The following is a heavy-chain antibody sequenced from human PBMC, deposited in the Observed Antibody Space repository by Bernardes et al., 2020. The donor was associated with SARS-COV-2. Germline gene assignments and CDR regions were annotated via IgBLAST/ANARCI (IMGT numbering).Heavy chain of an antibody. CDR2: INWNGAST. CDR1: GFTFDDYD. CDR3: ARDQRMGRAFDI. Sequence: GWSLRLSCAASGFTFDDYDMSWVRQAPGKGLEWVSGINWNGASTAYADSVKGRFTISRDNAKNSLYLQMNSLRAEDTALYYCARDQRMGRAFDIWGQGTMVTVSS. V-gene: IGHV3-20*04. J-gene: IGHJ3*02. D-gene: IGHD2-15*01.